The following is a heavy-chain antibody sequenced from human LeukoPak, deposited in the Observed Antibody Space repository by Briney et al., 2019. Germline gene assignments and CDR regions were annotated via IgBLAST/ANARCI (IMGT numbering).Heavy chain of an antibody. CDR3: ARVLLSNYDFWSGYSNWFDP. J-gene: IGHJ5*02. V-gene: IGHV4-4*02. CDR2: IYHSGII. D-gene: IGHD3-3*01. CDR1: GGSISSSNC. Sequence: SETQSLTCTVSGGSISSSNCWSWVRQPPGKGLEWIGEIYHSGIINYNPSLRSRVTISVDKSKNQFSLKLSSVTAADTAVYYCARVLLSNYDFWSGYSNWFDPWGQGTLVTVSS.